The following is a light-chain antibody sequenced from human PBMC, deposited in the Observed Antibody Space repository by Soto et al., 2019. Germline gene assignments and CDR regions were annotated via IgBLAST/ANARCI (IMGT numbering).Light chain of an antibody. CDR1: QDIRNR. CDR2: DAS. Sequence: DIPMTQSPSSLSATVGDRVIITCQASQDIRNRLNWYQQKPGKAPKLLIYDASYLQTGVPSRFSGSGSATDFTLTISSLQPEDFATYYCQHFKSFPITFGQGTRLEIK. J-gene: IGKJ5*01. CDR3: QHFKSFPIT. V-gene: IGKV1-33*01.